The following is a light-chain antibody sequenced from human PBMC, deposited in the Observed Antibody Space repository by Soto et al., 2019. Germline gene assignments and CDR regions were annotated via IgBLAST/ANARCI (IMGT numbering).Light chain of an antibody. CDR2: GAS. J-gene: IGKJ1*01. V-gene: IGKV3-20*01. Sequence: EIVLTQSPGTLSLSPGERATLSCRASQSVSTTYLAWYQQKPGQAPRLLIYGASSRATGIPDRFSGSGSGTDFTLTIGRLEPEDFAVYYCHQYYSSPPWTFGQGTKVEIK. CDR3: HQYYSSPPWT. CDR1: QSVSTTY.